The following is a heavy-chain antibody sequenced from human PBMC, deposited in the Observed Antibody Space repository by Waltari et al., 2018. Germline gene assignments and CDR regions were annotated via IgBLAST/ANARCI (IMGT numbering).Heavy chain of an antibody. V-gene: IGHV4-4*02. CDR1: GASISDNW. D-gene: IGHD2-21*01. Sequence: QVILRESGPGVVKPSETLSLTCDVAGASISDNWWSWVRQSPGRGLEWIAEIYHTGKAYYNPSLNSRVTISIDTSRSQVSLNVSFVTAADTAIYYCASHIAVRLTRGFDRWGQGTLVTVSS. J-gene: IGHJ4*02. CDR3: ASHIAVRLTRGFDR. CDR2: IYHTGKA.